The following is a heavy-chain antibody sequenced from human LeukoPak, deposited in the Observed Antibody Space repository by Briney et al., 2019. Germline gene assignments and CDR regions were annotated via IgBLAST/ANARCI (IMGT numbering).Heavy chain of an antibody. CDR2: ISAFNGNT. CDR3: ATSKGSRVGATMDY. CDR1: GYTFTSYG. J-gene: IGHJ4*02. Sequence: ASVKVSCKASGYTFTSYGISWVRQAPGQGLEWMGWISAFNGNTNYAQKLQGRVTMTTDTSTSTAYMELRSLRSDDTAVYYCATSKGSRVGATMDYWGQGTLVTVSS. V-gene: IGHV1-18*01. D-gene: IGHD1-26*01.